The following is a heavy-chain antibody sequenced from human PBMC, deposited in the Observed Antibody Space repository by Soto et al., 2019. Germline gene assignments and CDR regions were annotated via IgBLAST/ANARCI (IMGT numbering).Heavy chain of an antibody. D-gene: IGHD3-22*01. Sequence: QVQLVQSGAEVKKPGASVKVSCKTSGYTFSTSDISWVRQAPGQGLEWMGWISASTGYTNYAQKFQDRVTMTTDTSTSTAYMEVRSLRSDDTAVYYCGRVLPYYYDSSGYSPYYFDFWGQGTLVTVSS. V-gene: IGHV1-18*01. CDR3: GRVLPYYYDSSGYSPYYFDF. J-gene: IGHJ4*01. CDR2: ISASTGYT. CDR1: GYTFSTSD.